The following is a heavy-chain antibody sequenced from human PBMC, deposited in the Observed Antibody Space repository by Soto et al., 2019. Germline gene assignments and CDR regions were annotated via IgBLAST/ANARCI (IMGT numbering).Heavy chain of an antibody. CDR1: GGSINSYY. Sequence: SETLSLTCTVSGGSINSYYWSWIRQPPGKGLEWIGYIYYSGSTNYNPSLKSRVTMSVDTSKDQFSLKLSSVTAADTAVYYCARPRDSYGSYYFDYWGQGTLVTVSS. CDR2: IYYSGST. J-gene: IGHJ4*02. CDR3: ARPRDSYGSYYFDY. D-gene: IGHD5-18*01. V-gene: IGHV4-59*08.